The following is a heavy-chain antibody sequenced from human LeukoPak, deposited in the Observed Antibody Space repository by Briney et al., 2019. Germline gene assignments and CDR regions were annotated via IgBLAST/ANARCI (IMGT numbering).Heavy chain of an antibody. CDR1: GGSISSSSYY. Sequence: PSETLSLTCTVSGGSISSSSYYWGWIRQPPGKGLEWIGSIYYSGSTYYNPSLKSRVTISVDTSKNQFSLKLSSVTAADTAVYYCARQDTALIFDYWGQGTLVTVSS. D-gene: IGHD5-18*01. CDR2: IYYSGST. V-gene: IGHV4-39*07. CDR3: ARQDTALIFDY. J-gene: IGHJ4*02.